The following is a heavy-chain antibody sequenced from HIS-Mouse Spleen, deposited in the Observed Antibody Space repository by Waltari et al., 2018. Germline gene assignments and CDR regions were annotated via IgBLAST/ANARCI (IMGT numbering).Heavy chain of an antibody. V-gene: IGHV4-39*07. Sequence: QLQLQESGPGLVKPSETLSLTCTVSGGSISSSSYYWGWLRPPPGKGLEWIGSIYYIGGTYYNPSLKSRVTISVDTSKNQFSLKLSSVTAADTAVYYCAREIPYSSSWYDWYFDLWGRGTLVTVSS. J-gene: IGHJ2*01. D-gene: IGHD6-13*01. CDR1: GGSISSSSYY. CDR2: IYYIGGT. CDR3: AREIPYSSSWYDWYFDL.